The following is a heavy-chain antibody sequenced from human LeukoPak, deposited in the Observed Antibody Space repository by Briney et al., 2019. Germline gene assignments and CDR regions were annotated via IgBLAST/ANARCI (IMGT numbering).Heavy chain of an antibody. J-gene: IGHJ4*02. CDR2: LSDDGSNK. CDR3: AKDPHSSSWYYFDS. V-gene: IGHV3-30*18. D-gene: IGHD6-13*01. Sequence: PGRSLRLSCAASGFTFSSYGMHWVRQAPGKGLEWVAVLSDDGSNKFYADSVKGRFTISRDNSKNTLYLQMNSLRAEDTAFYYCAKDPHSSSWYYFDSWGQGTLVTVSS. CDR1: GFTFSSYG.